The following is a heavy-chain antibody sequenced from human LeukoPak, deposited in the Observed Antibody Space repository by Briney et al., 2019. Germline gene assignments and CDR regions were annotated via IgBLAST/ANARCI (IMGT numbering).Heavy chain of an antibody. J-gene: IGHJ5*02. V-gene: IGHV4-39*01. Sequence: SETLSLTCTVSGGSISSSSYYWGWIRQPPGKGLEWIGSIYYSGTTYYKPSLKSRVTISVGTSKNQFSLRLSSVTAADTAVYYCARHRDCSGGSCYKWFDPWGQETLVTVSS. D-gene: IGHD2-15*01. CDR1: GGSISSSSYY. CDR3: ARHRDCSGGSCYKWFDP. CDR2: IYYSGTT.